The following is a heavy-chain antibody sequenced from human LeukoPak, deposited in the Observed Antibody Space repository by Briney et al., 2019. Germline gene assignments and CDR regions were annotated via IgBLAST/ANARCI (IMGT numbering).Heavy chain of an antibody. CDR3: ARETLTFPDF. J-gene: IGHJ4*02. V-gene: IGHV4-4*07. Sequence: SETLSLTCTVSGGSLSSYSWSWIRQPPGKGPEWIGRIYTSGSTSYNPSLTSRVSMSLDTSKKQISLKLSSVTAADTAVYYCARETLTFPDFWGQGTLVTVSS. CDR2: IYTSGST. D-gene: IGHD3-9*01. CDR1: GGSLSSYS.